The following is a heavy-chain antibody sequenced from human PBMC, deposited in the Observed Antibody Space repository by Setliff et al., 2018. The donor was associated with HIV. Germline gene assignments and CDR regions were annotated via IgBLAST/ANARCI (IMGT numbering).Heavy chain of an antibody. J-gene: IGHJ2*01. V-gene: IGHV4-34*01. CDR1: GGSFSGYY. D-gene: IGHD3-10*01. CDR2: INHSGTT. CDR3: ARYGPDTYQPLWSFCV. Sequence: SETLSLTCAVYGGSFSGYYWSWIRQPPGKGLEWIGEINHSGTTNYNPSLKSRVTISMDTSKNQFSLKLTSVTAADTSVYYCARYGPDTYQPLWSFCVWGRGTMVTVSS.